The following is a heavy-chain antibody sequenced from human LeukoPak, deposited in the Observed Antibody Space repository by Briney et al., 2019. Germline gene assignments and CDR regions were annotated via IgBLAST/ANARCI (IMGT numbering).Heavy chain of an antibody. D-gene: IGHD3-10*01. CDR3: ARLPDYYGSGRFDP. Sequence: GESLKISCKGSEYSFTNYWIAWVRQMPGKGLEWMGIIYPGDSDTTYSPSFQGQVTISADKSISTAYLQWSSLKASDTAMYYCARLPDYYGSGRFDPWGQGTLVTVSS. V-gene: IGHV5-51*01. CDR2: IYPGDSDT. J-gene: IGHJ5*02. CDR1: EYSFTNYW.